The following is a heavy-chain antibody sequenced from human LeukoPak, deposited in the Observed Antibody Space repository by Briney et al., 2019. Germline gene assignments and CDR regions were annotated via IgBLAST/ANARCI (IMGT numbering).Heavy chain of an antibody. CDR2: IYYSGST. J-gene: IGHJ4*02. V-gene: IGHV4-39*01. D-gene: IGHD3-16*01. Sequence: SETLSLTCTVSGGSISSSSYYWGWIRQPPGKGVEWIGSIYYSGSTYYNPSLKSRVTISVDTSKNQFSLKLSSVTAADTAVYYCARLHRIRGGLDYWGQGTLVTVSS. CDR1: GGSISSSSYY. CDR3: ARLHRIRGGLDY.